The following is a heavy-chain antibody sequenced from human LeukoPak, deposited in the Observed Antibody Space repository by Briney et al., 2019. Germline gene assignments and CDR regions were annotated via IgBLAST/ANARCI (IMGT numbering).Heavy chain of an antibody. D-gene: IGHD4-17*01. J-gene: IGHJ4*02. CDR2: ISWNSGSI. CDR1: GFTFDDYA. Sequence: SLRLSCAASGFTFDDYAMHWVRQAPGKGLEWVSGISWNSGSIGYADSVKGRFTISRDNAKNSLYLQMNSLRAEDTALYYCAKSRCVTTSHFDYWGQGTLVTVSS. V-gene: IGHV3-9*01. CDR3: AKSRCVTTSHFDY.